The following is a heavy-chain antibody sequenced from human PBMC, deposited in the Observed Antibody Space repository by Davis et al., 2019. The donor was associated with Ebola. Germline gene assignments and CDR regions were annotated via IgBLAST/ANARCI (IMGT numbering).Heavy chain of an antibody. Sequence: ASVKVSCKASGYTFTSYGISWVRQAPGQGLEWMGIINPSGGSTSYAQKFQGRVTMTRDTSTSTAYMELSSLRSEDTAVYYCASMAIVVPAAIQNPYGMDVWGQGTTVTVSS. CDR3: ASMAIVVPAAIQNPYGMDV. CDR1: GYTFTSYG. CDR2: INPSGGST. J-gene: IGHJ6*02. V-gene: IGHV1-46*01. D-gene: IGHD2-2*01.